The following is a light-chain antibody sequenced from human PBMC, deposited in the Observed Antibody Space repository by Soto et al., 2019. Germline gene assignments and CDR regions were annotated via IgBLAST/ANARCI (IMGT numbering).Light chain of an antibody. V-gene: IGLV2-14*01. Sequence: QSALTQPASVSGSPGQSITISCTGTSSDVGGYNYVSWYQQHPGKAPKLMIYDVSNGPSGVSNRFSGSKSGNTASLTISGLQAEDEADYYCSSYTSSSVVFGGGTKVTVL. CDR2: DVS. CDR1: SSDVGGYNY. J-gene: IGLJ2*01. CDR3: SSYTSSSVV.